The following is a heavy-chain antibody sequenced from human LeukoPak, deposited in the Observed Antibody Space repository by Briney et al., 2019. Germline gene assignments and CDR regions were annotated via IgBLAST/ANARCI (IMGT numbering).Heavy chain of an antibody. CDR1: GYSISSGYY. D-gene: IGHD1-20*01. CDR2: IYHSGGT. J-gene: IGHJ4*02. CDR3: ARASITGRQLDY. V-gene: IGHV4-38-2*02. Sequence: SETLSLTCTVSGYSISSGYYWGWIRQPPGKGLEWIGSIYHSGGTYYNPSLKSRVTISVDTSKNQFSLKLSSVTAADTAVYYCARASITGRQLDYWGQGTLVTVSS.